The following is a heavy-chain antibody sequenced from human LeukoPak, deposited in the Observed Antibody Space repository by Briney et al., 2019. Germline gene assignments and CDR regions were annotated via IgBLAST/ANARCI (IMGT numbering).Heavy chain of an antibody. J-gene: IGHJ5*02. CDR2: IYHSGST. D-gene: IGHD4-23*01. Sequence: SETLSLTCTVSGYSISSGYYWGWIRQPPGKGLEWIGSIYHSGSTFYNPSLKSRVTISVDTSKNQFSLKLSSVTAADTAVYYCARGLGVNWFDPWGQGTLVTVSS. V-gene: IGHV4-38-2*02. CDR1: GYSISSGYY. CDR3: ARGLGVNWFDP.